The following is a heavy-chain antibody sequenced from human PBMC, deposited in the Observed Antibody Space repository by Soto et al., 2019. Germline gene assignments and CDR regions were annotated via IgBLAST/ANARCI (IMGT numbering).Heavy chain of an antibody. Sequence: QVQLVQSGAEVKKPGSSVKVSCKASGGTFSSYTISWVRQAPGQGLEWMGRIIPILGIANYAQKCQGRVTITADKSTSTAYMELSSLRSEDTAVYSCARLRDSDGMDVWGQGTTVTVSS. CDR2: IIPILGIA. CDR1: GGTFSSYT. CDR3: ARLRDSDGMDV. J-gene: IGHJ6*02. V-gene: IGHV1-69*02. D-gene: IGHD1-26*01.